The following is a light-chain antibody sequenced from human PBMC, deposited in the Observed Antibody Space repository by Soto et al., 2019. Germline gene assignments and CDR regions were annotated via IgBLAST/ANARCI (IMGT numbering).Light chain of an antibody. CDR2: HAS. CDR3: QQRST. J-gene: IGKJ5*01. V-gene: IGKV3-11*01. CDR1: QSVRSN. Sequence: EIVMTQSPATLSASPGERATLSCRASQSVRSNLAWYQQKPGQPPRLLIYHASNRATGIPARFSGSGSGTDFTLTISSLEPEDFAVYYCQQRSTFGQGTRLEIK.